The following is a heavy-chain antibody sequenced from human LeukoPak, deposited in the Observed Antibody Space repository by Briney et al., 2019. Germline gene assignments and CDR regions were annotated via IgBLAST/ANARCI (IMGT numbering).Heavy chain of an antibody. CDR3: ARAQQWLGWFDP. CDR2: ISSSSSYI. V-gene: IGHV3-21*01. D-gene: IGHD6-19*01. Sequence: GSLRLSCAASGFTFRSYSMNWVRQAPGKGLEWVSSISSSSSYIYYADSVKGRFTISRDNAKNSLYLQMNSLRAEDTAVYYCARAQQWLGWFDPWGQGTLVTVSS. CDR1: GFTFRSYS. J-gene: IGHJ5*02.